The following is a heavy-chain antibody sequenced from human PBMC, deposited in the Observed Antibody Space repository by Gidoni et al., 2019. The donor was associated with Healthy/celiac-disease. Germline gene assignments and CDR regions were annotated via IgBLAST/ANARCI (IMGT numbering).Heavy chain of an antibody. J-gene: IGHJ5*02. V-gene: IGHV5-51*01. CDR2: IYPGDSDT. D-gene: IGHD2-15*01. Sequence: EVQLAQSGAEVKKPGESLKISCKGSGYSFTSYWSGWVRQMPGKGLEWMGIIYPGDSDTRYSPSFQGQVTISADKSISTAYLQWSSLKASDTAMYYCARVYCSGGSCYQFNWFDPWGQGTLVTVSS. CDR1: GYSFTSYW. CDR3: ARVYCSGGSCYQFNWFDP.